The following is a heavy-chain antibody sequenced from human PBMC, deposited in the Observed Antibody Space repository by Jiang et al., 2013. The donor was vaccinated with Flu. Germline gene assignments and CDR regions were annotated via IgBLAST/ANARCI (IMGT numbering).Heavy chain of an antibody. CDR1: VGPSVVTT. CDR2: INHSGST. CDR3: ARGWRGSSSQPYNWFDP. V-gene: IGHV4-34*01. J-gene: IGHJ5*02. D-gene: IGHD6-13*01. Sequence: PSETLSLTCACLLVGPSVVTTGAGSASPQEGAGWIGEINHSGSTNYNPSLKSRVTISVDTSKNQFSLKLSSVTAADTAVYYCARGWRGSSSQPYNWFDPWGQGTLVTVSS.